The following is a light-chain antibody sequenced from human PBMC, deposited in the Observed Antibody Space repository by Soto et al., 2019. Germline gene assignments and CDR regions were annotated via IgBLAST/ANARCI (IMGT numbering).Light chain of an antibody. J-gene: IGKJ3*01. CDR1: QTISSDY. Sequence: EIVLTQSPGTLSLSPGERSTLSCRASQTISSDYLAWYQQKPGQAPRLLIYGASSRATGIPDRFSGSGSGTDFTLTISRLEPEDFAVYYCQQYGRSPNLFTFGPGTKVD. CDR2: GAS. V-gene: IGKV3-20*01. CDR3: QQYGRSPNLFT.